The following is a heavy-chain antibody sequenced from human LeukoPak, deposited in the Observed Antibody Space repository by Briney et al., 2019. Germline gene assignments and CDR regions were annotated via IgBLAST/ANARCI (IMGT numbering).Heavy chain of an antibody. Sequence: GGSLRLSCAASGFTFSSYAMHWVRQAPGKGLEWVAVISYDGSSKYYADSVKGRFTISRDNSKNTLYLQMNSLRAEDTAVYYCARNYGDSNKYYFDYWGQGTLVTVSS. J-gene: IGHJ4*02. CDR3: ARNYGDSNKYYFDY. CDR2: ISYDGSSK. CDR1: GFTFSSYA. D-gene: IGHD4-17*01. V-gene: IGHV3-30-3*01.